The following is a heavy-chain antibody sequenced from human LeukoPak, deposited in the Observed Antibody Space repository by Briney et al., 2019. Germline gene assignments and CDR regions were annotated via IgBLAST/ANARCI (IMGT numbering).Heavy chain of an antibody. J-gene: IGHJ6*03. D-gene: IGHD2-2*01. V-gene: IGHV4-4*09. CDR3: ARDSRYCSSTSCQSAERYYYYYYMDV. Sequence: SETLSLTCTVSGGSISSYYWSWIRQPPGKGLEWIGYSYTSGSTNYNPSLKSRVTISVDTSKNQFSLKLSSVTAADTAVYYCARDSRYCSSTSCQSAERYYYYYYMDVWGKGTTVTVSS. CDR2: SYTSGST. CDR1: GGSISSYY.